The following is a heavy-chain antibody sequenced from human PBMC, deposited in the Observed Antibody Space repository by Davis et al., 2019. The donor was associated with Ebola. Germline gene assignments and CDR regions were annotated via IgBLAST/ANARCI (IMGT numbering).Heavy chain of an antibody. CDR2: IYYSGST. V-gene: IGHV4-31*03. CDR3: ARGSRRDLTMIVVNYYYGMDV. J-gene: IGHJ6*02. Sequence: SETLSLTCTVSGGSISSGGYYWSWIRQHPGKGLEWIGYIYYSGSTYYNPSLKSRVTISVDTSKNQFSLKLSSVTAADTAVYYCARGSRRDLTMIVVNYYYGMDVWGQGTTVTVSS. D-gene: IGHD3-22*01. CDR1: GGSISSGGYY.